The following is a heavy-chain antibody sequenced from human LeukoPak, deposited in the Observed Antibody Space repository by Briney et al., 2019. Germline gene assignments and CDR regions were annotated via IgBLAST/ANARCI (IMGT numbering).Heavy chain of an antibody. D-gene: IGHD6-19*01. Sequence: GESLKISCEGSGYNFDSYLIAWVRQVPGKGLEWMGIMNPSDFDVRKSPSFQGQVTISVDQSISTAYLEWSSLKASDTAMYYCARLSSGWPDYWGQGTLVTVSS. CDR2: MNPSDFDV. CDR1: GYNFDSYL. CDR3: ARLSSGWPDY. J-gene: IGHJ4*02. V-gene: IGHV5-51*01.